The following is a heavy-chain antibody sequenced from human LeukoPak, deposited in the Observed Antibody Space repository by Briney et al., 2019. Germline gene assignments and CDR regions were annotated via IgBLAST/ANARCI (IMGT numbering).Heavy chain of an antibody. J-gene: IGHJ6*02. CDR3: VGVFGDGYYYYGMDV. D-gene: IGHD3-10*02. V-gene: IGHV4-4*07. Sequence: SETLSLTCTVSGGSISSYYWSWIRQPAGKGLEWIGRIYTSGSTNYNPSLKSRVTMSVDTSKNQFSLKLSSVTAADTAAYYCVGVFGDGYYYYGMDVWGQGTTVTVSS. CDR1: GGSISSYY. CDR2: IYTSGST.